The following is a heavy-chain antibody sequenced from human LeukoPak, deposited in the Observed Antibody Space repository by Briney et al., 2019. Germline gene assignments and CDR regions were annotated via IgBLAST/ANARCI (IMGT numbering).Heavy chain of an antibody. CDR2: IKQDGSKK. V-gene: IGHV3-7*04. CDR3: TRVGYIDEGIDY. CDR1: GFPFSSYW. D-gene: IGHD5-24*01. Sequence: GALRLSCVASGFPFSSYWMTWVRQAPGKGLEWVANIKQDGSKKSYVDSVKGRFTISRDNARNSLYLQMNSLRAEDTAIYYCTRVGYIDEGIDYWGQGTLVTVSS. J-gene: IGHJ4*02.